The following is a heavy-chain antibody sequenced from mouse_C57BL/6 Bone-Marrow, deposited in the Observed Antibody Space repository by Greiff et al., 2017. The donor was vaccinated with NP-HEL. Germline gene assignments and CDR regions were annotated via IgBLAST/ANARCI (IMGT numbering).Heavy chain of an antibody. CDR3: ATLGNYSSSFAY. D-gene: IGHD2-5*01. J-gene: IGHJ3*01. CDR1: GYTFTSYW. CDR2: IYPGSGST. V-gene: IGHV1-55*01. Sequence: QVQLQQPGAELVKPGASVKMSCKASGYTFTSYWITWVKQRPGQGLEWIGDIYPGSGSTNYNEKFQSKATLTVDTSSSTAYMQLSSLTSEDAAVYYCATLGNYSSSFAYWGQGTLVTVSA.